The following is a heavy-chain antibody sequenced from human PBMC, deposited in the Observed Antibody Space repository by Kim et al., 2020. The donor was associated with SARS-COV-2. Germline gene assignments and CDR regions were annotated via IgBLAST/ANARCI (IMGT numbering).Heavy chain of an antibody. D-gene: IGHD6-19*01. J-gene: IGHJ4*02. Sequence: TTEYAASVKGRFTISRDDSKSIAYLQMNSLKTEDTAVYYCTRDQQWLPDYWGQGTLVTVSS. CDR2: TT. CDR3: TRDQQWLPDY. V-gene: IGHV3-49*02.